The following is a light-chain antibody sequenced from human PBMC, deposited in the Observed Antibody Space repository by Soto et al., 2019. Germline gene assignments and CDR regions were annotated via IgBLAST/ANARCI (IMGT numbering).Light chain of an antibody. CDR1: ESVSSNY. CDR3: QQCDRSPWT. Sequence: EVLLTQSPGTLSVSPGERATLSCRASESVSSNYFVWYQQKPGQALRLLLYRSSTRASGVPERFSGSVSGTDFTLTISRLEPEDFAVYYCQQCDRSPWTFGQGTTVEI. V-gene: IGKV3-20*01. CDR2: RSS. J-gene: IGKJ1*01.